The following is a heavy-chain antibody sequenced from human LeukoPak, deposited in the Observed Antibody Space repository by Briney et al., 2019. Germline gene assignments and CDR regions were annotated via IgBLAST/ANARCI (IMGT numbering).Heavy chain of an antibody. CDR3: ARFILGTIENA. J-gene: IGHJ3*01. CDR1: GDSINSDNHY. Sequence: SETLSLTCAVSGDSINSDNHYWGWIRQPPGKGLEWIGTLGIGGATDYSPSFKGRITISGDTSKNQVSLRLSFVTAADTATYYCARFILGTIENAWGQGTMVTVSS. D-gene: IGHD1-26*01. V-gene: IGHV4-39*01. CDR2: LGIGGAT.